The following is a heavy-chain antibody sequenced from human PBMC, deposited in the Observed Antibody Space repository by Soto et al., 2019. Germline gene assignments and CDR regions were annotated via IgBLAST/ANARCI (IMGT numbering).Heavy chain of an antibody. D-gene: IGHD3-22*01. J-gene: IGHJ6*02. CDR2: INAGNGNT. V-gene: IGHV1-3*01. CDR1: GYTFTSYA. CDR3: ARGYGGYYYDSVDYYYGMDV. Sequence: ASVKVSCKASGYTFTSYAMHWVRQAPGQRLEWMGWINAGNGNTKYSQKFQGRVTITRDTSASTAYMELSSLRSEDTAVYYCARGYGGYYYDSVDYYYGMDVWGQGTTVTVSS.